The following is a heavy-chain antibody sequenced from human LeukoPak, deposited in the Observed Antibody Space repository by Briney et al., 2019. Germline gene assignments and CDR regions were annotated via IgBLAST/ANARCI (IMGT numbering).Heavy chain of an antibody. CDR2: IYYTGDT. Sequence: PSETLSLTCTVSGDSVTNTRYYWGWIRQPPGKGLEWIGTIYYTGDTYYNPSLKSRVTISVDTSKNQFSLKLSSVTAAGTAVYYCARGDGYNYGSDYWGQGTLVTVSS. CDR1: GDSVTNTRYY. CDR3: ARGDGYNYGSDY. J-gene: IGHJ4*02. V-gene: IGHV4-39*07. D-gene: IGHD5-24*01.